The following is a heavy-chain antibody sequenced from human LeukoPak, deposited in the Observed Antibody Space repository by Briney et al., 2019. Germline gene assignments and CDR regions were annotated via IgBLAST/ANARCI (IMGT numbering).Heavy chain of an antibody. J-gene: IGHJ4*02. V-gene: IGHV1-3*01. CDR3: ARDLAIAAVAY. Sequence: GASVKVSCKASGYSFPNYAMHWVRQAPGQRLEWMGWINAGDGDTKYSQKFQGRFTVTRDTSASTAYMELNGLRFEDTAMYFCARDLAIAAVAYWGQGTLVTVSS. CDR2: INAGDGDT. D-gene: IGHD6-25*01. CDR1: GYSFPNYA.